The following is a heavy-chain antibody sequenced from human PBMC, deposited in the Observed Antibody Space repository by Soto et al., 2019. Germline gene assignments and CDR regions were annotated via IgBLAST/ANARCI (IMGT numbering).Heavy chain of an antibody. Sequence: GESLKISCKGSGYSFTSYWIGWVRQMPGKGLEWMGIIYPGDSDTRYSPSFQGQVTISADKSISTAYLQWSSLKASDTAMYYCARTYYYDSSGYLGTYGMDVWGQGTTVTVSS. CDR2: IYPGDSDT. D-gene: IGHD3-22*01. V-gene: IGHV5-51*01. CDR3: ARTYYYDSSGYLGTYGMDV. J-gene: IGHJ6*02. CDR1: GYSFTSYW.